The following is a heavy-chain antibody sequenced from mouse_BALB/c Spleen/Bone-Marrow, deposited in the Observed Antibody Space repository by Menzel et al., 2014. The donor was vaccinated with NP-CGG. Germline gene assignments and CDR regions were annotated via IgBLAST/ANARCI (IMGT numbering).Heavy chain of an antibody. V-gene: IGHV1S130*01. CDR1: GYTLTSCW. CDR2: MHPNSGNT. Sequence: VQLLQSGSVLVRPGASVKLSCKASGYTLTSCWMHWAKQRPGQGLAWIGEMHPNSGNTNYNEKFKGKATLTVDAASSTGYVDLSSLTSEDSAVYYCARHHRYANCFERWDQGT. D-gene: IGHD2-14*01. CDR3: ARHHRYANCFER. J-gene: IGHJ2*01.